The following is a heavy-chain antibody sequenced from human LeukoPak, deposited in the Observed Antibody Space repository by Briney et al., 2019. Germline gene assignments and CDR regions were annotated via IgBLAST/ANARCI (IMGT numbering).Heavy chain of an antibody. D-gene: IGHD2-21*02. Sequence: GGSLRLSCAASGFTVSSNYMSWVRQAPGKGLEWVSVIYSGGSTYYADSVKGRFTISRDNSKNTLYLQMNSLRAEDTAVYYCARVHPSIVVVTAIPYYYYYYMDVWGKGTTVTVSS. CDR3: ARVHPSIVVVTAIPYYYYYYMDV. J-gene: IGHJ6*03. V-gene: IGHV3-53*01. CDR1: GFTVSSNY. CDR2: IYSGGST.